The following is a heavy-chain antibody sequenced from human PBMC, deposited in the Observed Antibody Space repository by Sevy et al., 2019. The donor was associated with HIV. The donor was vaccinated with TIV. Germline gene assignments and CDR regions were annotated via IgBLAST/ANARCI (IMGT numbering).Heavy chain of an antibody. CDR2: FNPEDGET. CDR1: GFSLTESS. D-gene: IGHD2-2*02. V-gene: IGHV1-24*01. J-gene: IGHJ4*02. CDR3: ATPFCTSANCYTTFDS. Sequence: ASVKVSCKVSGFSLTESSMHWVRQAPGKGLEWMGGFNPEDGETIYAQTFQGRLTLTEDTSTDTAYMDLSSLTSDDTAIYYCATPFCTSANCYTTFDSWGQGTQVTVSS.